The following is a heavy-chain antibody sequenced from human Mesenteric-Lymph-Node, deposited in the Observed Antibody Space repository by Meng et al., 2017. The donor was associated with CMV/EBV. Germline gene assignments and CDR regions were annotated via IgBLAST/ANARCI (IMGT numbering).Heavy chain of an antibody. CDR1: GFTFSSYW. V-gene: IGHV3-74*01. Sequence: GGSLRLSCAASGFTFSSYWMHWVRQAPGKGLEWVSRINGEGSSASYADSVRGRFTISRDNAKNTLYLQMNSLRAEDTAVYYCARDLAGRDDLWGPGTRVTVSS. CDR2: INGEGSSA. CDR3: ARDLAGRDDL. J-gene: IGHJ5*02. D-gene: IGHD3-10*01.